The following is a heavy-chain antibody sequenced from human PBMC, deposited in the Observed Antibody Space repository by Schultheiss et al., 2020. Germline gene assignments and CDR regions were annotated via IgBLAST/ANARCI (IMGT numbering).Heavy chain of an antibody. D-gene: IGHD3-22*01. J-gene: IGHJ4*02. CDR2: ISSSGSTI. CDR3: ARPNYYDNTEGY. V-gene: IGHV3-48*03. Sequence: GGSLRLSCAASGFTFSSYEMNWVRQAPGKGLEWVSYISSSGSTIYYADSVKGRFTISRDSAKNSLCLQMNSLRAEDTAVYYCARPNYYDNTEGYWGQGTLVTVSS. CDR1: GFTFSSYE.